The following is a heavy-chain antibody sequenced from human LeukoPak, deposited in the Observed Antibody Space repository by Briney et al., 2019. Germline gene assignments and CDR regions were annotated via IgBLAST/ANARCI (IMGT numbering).Heavy chain of an antibody. V-gene: IGHV3-15*01. CDR2: IKSKTDGGTT. CDR1: GFTFSNAW. Sequence: PGGSLRLSRAASGFTFSNAWMSWVRPGPGKGLEWVGRIKSKTDGGTTDYAAPVKGRFTIPRDDSKNTLYLQMNSLKAEDTAVYYCTTQRSRITMVRGVIRSDHWGQGTLVTVSS. CDR3: TTQRSRITMVRGVIRSDH. J-gene: IGHJ4*02. D-gene: IGHD3-10*01.